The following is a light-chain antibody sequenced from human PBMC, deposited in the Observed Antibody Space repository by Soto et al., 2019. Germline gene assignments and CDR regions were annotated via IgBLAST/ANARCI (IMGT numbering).Light chain of an antibody. Sequence: QSALTQPRSVSGSPGQSVTISCTGTSSDVGGYNYVSWYQQHPGKAPKLMIYDVSKRPSGVPDRFSGSKSGNTASLTISGLQAEDEAHYYCCSSAGSYTPVFGGGTKLTVL. J-gene: IGLJ3*02. CDR2: DVS. CDR1: SSDVGGYNY. CDR3: CSSAGSYTPV. V-gene: IGLV2-11*01.